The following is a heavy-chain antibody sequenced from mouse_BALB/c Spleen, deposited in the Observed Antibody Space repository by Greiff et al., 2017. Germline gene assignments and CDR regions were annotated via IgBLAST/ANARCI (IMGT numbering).Heavy chain of an antibody. J-gene: IGHJ1*01. CDR3: ASGLYWYFDV. CDR2: ISYSGST. Sequence: VQLKESGPGLVKPSQSLSLTCTVTGYSITSDYAWNWIRQFPGNKLEWMGYISYSGSTSYNPSLKSRISITRDTSKNQFFLQLNSVTTEDTATYYCASGLYWYFDVWGAGTTVTVSS. D-gene: IGHD3-1*01. CDR1: GYSITSDYA. V-gene: IGHV3-2*02.